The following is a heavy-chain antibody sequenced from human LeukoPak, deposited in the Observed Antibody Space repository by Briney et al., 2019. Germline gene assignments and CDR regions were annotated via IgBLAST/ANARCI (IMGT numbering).Heavy chain of an antibody. D-gene: IGHD3-22*01. CDR1: GGSFTDYF. V-gene: IGHV4-34*01. CDR3: ARGRIAKIVVVHSFSYGMDV. J-gene: IGHJ6*02. Sequence: SETLSLTYTVYGGSFTDYFWTWIRHSPVQGLEWIGEINDYTGDTNYNPSLNSRVSISLEKSKNQFSLELKSVTAADTAVYYCARGRIAKIVVVHSFSYGMDVWGQGTTVTVSS. CDR2: INDYTGDT.